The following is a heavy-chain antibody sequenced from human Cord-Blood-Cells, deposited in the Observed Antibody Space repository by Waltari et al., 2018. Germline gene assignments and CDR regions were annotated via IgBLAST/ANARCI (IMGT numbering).Heavy chain of an antibody. CDR1: GGSFRGSY. D-gene: IGHD6-13*01. CDR2: INHSGST. Sequence: QVQLQQWGAGLLKPSETLSLTCAVYGGSFRGSYWSWIRQPPGEGLEWIGEINHSGSTNYNPSLKGRVTISVDTSKNQVSLKLSSVTAADTAVYYCAAYSSSWYYFDYWGQGTLVTVSS. V-gene: IGHV4-34*01. CDR3: AAYSSSWYYFDY. J-gene: IGHJ4*02.